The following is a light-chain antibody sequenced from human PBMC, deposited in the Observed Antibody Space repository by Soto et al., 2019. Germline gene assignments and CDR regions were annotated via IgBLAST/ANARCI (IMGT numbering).Light chain of an antibody. CDR1: SSDVGGNKY. Sequence: QSVLTQPASVSGSPGQSITISCTGTSSDVGGNKYVSWYQHYPGKAPKLMICDVSNRPSGVSNRFSDSKSGNTASLTISGLQAEDEADYYCSAFTGTTYVFGTGTKGTVL. V-gene: IGLV2-14*03. CDR3: SAFTGTTYV. J-gene: IGLJ1*01. CDR2: DVS.